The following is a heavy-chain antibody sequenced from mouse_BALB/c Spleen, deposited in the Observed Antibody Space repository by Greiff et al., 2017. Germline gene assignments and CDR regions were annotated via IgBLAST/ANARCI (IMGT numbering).Heavy chain of an antibody. CDR3: ARYVITTAIFDY. V-gene: IGHV1-18*01. J-gene: IGHJ2*01. D-gene: IGHD1-2*01. CDR2: INPNNGGT. CDR1: GYTFTDYN. Sequence: VQLQQSGPELVKPGASVKIPCKASGYTFTDYNMDWVKQSHGKSLEWIGDINPNNGGTIYNQKFKGKATLTVDKSSSTAYMELRSLTSEDTAVYYCARYVITTAIFDYWGQGTTLTVSS.